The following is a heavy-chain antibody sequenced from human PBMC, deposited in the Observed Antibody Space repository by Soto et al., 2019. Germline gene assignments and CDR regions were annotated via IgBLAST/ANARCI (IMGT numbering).Heavy chain of an antibody. Sequence: PGQSMKISSKGSGYSFTSYWTSWVRQMPGKGLEWMGRIDPSDSYTNYSPSFQGHVTISADKSISTAYLQWSSLKASDTAMYYCASRKPSRLQVDSSSSSLAPYYYYGMDVWGQGTTVTVSS. CDR3: ASRKPSRLQVDSSSSSLAPYYYYGMDV. CDR2: IDPSDSYT. V-gene: IGHV5-10-1*01. D-gene: IGHD6-6*01. CDR1: GYSFTSYW. J-gene: IGHJ6*02.